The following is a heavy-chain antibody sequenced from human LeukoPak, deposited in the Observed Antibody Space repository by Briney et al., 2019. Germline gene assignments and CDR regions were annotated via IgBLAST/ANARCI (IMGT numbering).Heavy chain of an antibody. CDR3: AKDLPAETKMGGFDF. CDR1: GFNFNNSG. J-gene: IGHJ4*02. D-gene: IGHD4-11*01. Sequence: GGSLRLSCAGSGFNFNNSGMHWVRQAPGKGLEWVAVISFDGKNQHYAGSVKGRFTTSRDNSNNTVYLQMNSLRPEDTAVYYCAKDLPAETKMGGFDFWGQGALATISS. V-gene: IGHV3-30*18. CDR2: ISFDGKNQ.